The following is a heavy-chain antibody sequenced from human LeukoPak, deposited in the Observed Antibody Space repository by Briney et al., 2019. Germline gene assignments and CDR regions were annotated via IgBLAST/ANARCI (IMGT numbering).Heavy chain of an antibody. CDR1: VGSLSSGGYY. CDR2: IYYSGST. Sequence: SLSLTRTVSVGSLSSGGYYSSWVRQHPGRGLEWIGYIYYSGSTYYNPSLKSRVTMSVDTSNNQFSLMLSSVTAADTAVYYCARGPIATPLLRHFDYCGQGTRVTVSA. V-gene: IGHV4-31*03. CDR3: ARGPIATPLLRHFDY. D-gene: IGHD3-3*01. J-gene: IGHJ4*02.